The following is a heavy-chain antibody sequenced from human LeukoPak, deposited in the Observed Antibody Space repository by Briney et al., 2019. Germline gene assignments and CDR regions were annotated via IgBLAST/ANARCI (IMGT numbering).Heavy chain of an antibody. CDR1: GFTFTDAW. D-gene: IGHD2-2*01. CDR2: IRSKATGETT. V-gene: IGHV3-15*07. CDR3: AKRVPAANHFDY. Sequence: GGSLRLSCAASGFTFTDAWMSWVRQAPGKGLQWVGRIRSKATGETTDYAAPVKGRFTISRDDSENTLYLQMNSLRAEDTAVYYCAKRVPAANHFDYWGQGTLVTVSS. J-gene: IGHJ4*02.